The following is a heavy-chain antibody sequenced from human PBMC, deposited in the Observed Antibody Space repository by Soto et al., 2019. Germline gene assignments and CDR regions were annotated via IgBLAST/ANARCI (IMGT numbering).Heavy chain of an antibody. CDR2: ISAFNGYT. D-gene: IGHD1-7*01. J-gene: IGHJ3*01. Sequence: QAQLVQSGGEVKRPGASVKVSCKASGYIFNKYGFNWVRQAPGQGLEWMGRISAFNGYTNLAQKFQGRLTLTTDAPTNTPKWNLGGRELADPPQYSFPRGRAVLFPLGLPEALDSWGKGKMAT. V-gene: IGHV1-18*01. CDR1: GYIFNKYG. CDR3: PRGRAVLFPLGLPEALDS.